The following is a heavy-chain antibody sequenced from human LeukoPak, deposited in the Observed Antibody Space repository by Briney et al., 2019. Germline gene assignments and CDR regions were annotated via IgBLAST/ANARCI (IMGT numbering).Heavy chain of an antibody. CDR2: INHSGST. D-gene: IGHD2-2*01. V-gene: IGHV4-34*01. CDR3: ARPDCSSTSCPFDY. J-gene: IGHJ4*02. Sequence: PSETLSLTCAVYGGSFSGYYWSWIRQPPGKGLEWIGEINHSGSTNYNPSLKSRVTISIHTSKNQFSLKLSSVTAADTAVYYCARPDCSSTSCPFDYWGQGTLVTVSS. CDR1: GGSFSGYY.